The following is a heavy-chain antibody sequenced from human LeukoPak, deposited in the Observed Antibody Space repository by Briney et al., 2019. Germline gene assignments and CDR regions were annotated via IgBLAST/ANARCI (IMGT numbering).Heavy chain of an antibody. V-gene: IGHV1-2*06. J-gene: IGHJ5*02. Sequence: ASVKVSCKASGYTFTGYYVHWVRQAPGQGLEWMGRINPNSGDTNYAQKFQGRVTMTRDTSISTAYTELRSLRSDDTAVYYCARSPAPGSSSWYPTWGQGTLVTVSS. CDR2: INPNSGDT. D-gene: IGHD6-13*01. CDR1: GYTFTGYY. CDR3: ARSPAPGSSSWYPT.